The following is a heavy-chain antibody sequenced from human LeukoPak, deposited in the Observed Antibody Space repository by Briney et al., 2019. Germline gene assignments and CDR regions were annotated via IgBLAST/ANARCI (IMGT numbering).Heavy chain of an antibody. V-gene: IGHV3-23*01. CDR1: GFTFINNG. CDR2: ISGGGDTT. D-gene: IGHD2-2*03. CDR3: AKTNGYYDY. J-gene: IGHJ4*02. Sequence: GGSLRLSCAASGFTFINNGMSWVRQSPGRGLEWVSGISGGGDTTYYAESVKGRFTIFRDNSKNTLFLQMNSLTAEDTAVYYCAKTNGYYDYWGQGTLVAVSS.